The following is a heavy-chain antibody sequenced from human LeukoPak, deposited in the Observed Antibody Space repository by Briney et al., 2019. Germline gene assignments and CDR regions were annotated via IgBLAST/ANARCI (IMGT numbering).Heavy chain of an antibody. J-gene: IGHJ4*02. Sequence: GGSLRLCCAASGFTFSSYAMHWVRQAPGKGLEWVAVISYDGSNKYYADSVKGRFTISRDNSKNTLYLQMNSLRAEDTAVYYCARGGTIQLWFDYWGQGTLVTVSS. D-gene: IGHD5-18*01. V-gene: IGHV3-30-3*01. CDR2: ISYDGSNK. CDR1: GFTFSSYA. CDR3: ARGGTIQLWFDY.